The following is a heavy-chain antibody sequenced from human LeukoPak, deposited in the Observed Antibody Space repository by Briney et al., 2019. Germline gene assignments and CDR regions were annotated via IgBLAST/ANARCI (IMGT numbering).Heavy chain of an antibody. V-gene: IGHV3-21*01. J-gene: IGHJ4*02. CDR3: ARDQLRGSWYQY. D-gene: IGHD6-13*01. CDR1: GFTFSSYS. Sequence: GGSLRLSCAASGFTFSSYSMNWVRQAPGKGLEWVSSISSSSSYIYYADSVKGRFTISRDNAKNSLYLQMNSLRAEDTAVYYCARDQLRGSWYQYWGQGTLVTVSS. CDR2: ISSSSSYI.